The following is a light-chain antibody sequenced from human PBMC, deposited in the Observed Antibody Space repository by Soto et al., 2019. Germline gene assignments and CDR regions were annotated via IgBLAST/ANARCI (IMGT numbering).Light chain of an antibody. CDR3: QEYNSY. Sequence: DIQMTQSPYTLSASVGDRVTITCRASQNIDNWLAWYQQKPGKPPKLLIYRASSLETGVPSRFSGSGSGTEFTLTISNLQPDDSASYYCQEYNSYFGGGTKVEIK. J-gene: IGKJ4*01. CDR2: RAS. V-gene: IGKV1-5*03. CDR1: QNIDNW.